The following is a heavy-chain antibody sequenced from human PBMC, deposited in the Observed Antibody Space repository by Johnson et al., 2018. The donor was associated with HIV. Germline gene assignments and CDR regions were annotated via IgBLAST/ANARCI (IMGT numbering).Heavy chain of an antibody. CDR1: GFTFSSYA. Sequence: QVQLMESGRGVVQPGRSLRLSCAASGFTFSSYAMHWVRQAPGKGLEWVAVISYDGSNKYYADSVKGRFTISRDNSKNTLYLQMNSLRAEDTAVYYCARERYGSQAIDGFDIWGQGTMVTVSS. CDR2: ISYDGSNK. CDR3: ARERYGSQAIDGFDI. D-gene: IGHD2-15*01. V-gene: IGHV3-30*04. J-gene: IGHJ3*02.